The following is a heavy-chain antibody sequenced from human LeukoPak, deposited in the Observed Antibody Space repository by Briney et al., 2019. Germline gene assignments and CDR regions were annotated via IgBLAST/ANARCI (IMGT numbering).Heavy chain of an antibody. CDR1: GFSFSSYA. CDR3: ARERRTRDYYYMDV. Sequence: GGSLRLSCVTSGFSFSSYATSWVRQAPGKGLEWVANIKQDGSEKYYVDSVKGRFTISRDNAKNSLYLQMNSLRAEDTAVYYCARERRTRDYYYMDVWGKGTTVTVTS. CDR2: IKQDGSEK. J-gene: IGHJ6*03. V-gene: IGHV3-7*01.